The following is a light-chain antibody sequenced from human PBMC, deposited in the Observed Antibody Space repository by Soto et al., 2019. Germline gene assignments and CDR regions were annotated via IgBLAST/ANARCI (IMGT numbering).Light chain of an antibody. CDR2: AAS. V-gene: IGKV1-39*01. Sequence: DIQMTQSPSSLSASVGDRVTITCRASQSISSYLNWYQQKPGTAPKLLIYAASSLQSGVPSRFSVSGSGTEFTLTISSLQPEDFATYYWQQSYSTPWTFGQGTKVEIK. CDR1: QSISSY. J-gene: IGKJ1*01. CDR3: QQSYSTPWT.